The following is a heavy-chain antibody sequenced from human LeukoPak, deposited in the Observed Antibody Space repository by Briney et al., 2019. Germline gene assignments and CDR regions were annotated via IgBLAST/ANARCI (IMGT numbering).Heavy chain of an antibody. V-gene: IGHV1-46*01. D-gene: IGHD6-19*01. CDR3: ARGVKRSSGWTHYFDY. CDR1: GYTFTSYY. J-gene: IGHJ4*02. CDR2: INPSGGST. Sequence: ASVKVSCKASGYTFTSYYIHWVRQAPGQGLEWMGIINPSGGSTSYAQKFQGRVTMTRDTSTSTVYMELSGLRSEDTAVYYCARGVKRSSGWTHYFDYWGQGALVTVSS.